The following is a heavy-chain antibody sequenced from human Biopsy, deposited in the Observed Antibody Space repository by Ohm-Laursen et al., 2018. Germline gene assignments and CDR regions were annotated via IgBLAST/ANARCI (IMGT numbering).Heavy chain of an antibody. CDR1: GDSISSYY. Sequence: SVTLSLTCTVSGDSISSYYWSWIRQPPGKGLVWIGYVYYTGSTDYNPSLQSRVTISVDPSKNHFSLRLRSVTPADTAIYYCARDRGYYSDRTVPGYFDLWGRGTLVTVSS. CDR3: ARDRGYYSDRTVPGYFDL. CDR2: VYYTGST. V-gene: IGHV4-59*01. J-gene: IGHJ2*01. D-gene: IGHD3-22*01.